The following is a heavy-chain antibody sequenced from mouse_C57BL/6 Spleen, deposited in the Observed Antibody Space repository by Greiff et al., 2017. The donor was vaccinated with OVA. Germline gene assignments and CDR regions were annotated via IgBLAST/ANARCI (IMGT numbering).Heavy chain of an antibody. CDR1: GYSITSGYY. J-gene: IGHJ2*01. Sequence: EVQLVESGPGLVKPSQSLSLTCSVTGYSITSGYYWNWIRQFPGNKLEWMGYISYDGSNNYNPSLKNRISITRDTSKNQFFLTLNSVTTEDTATYDCARDTPYGSSPFDYWGQGTTLTVSS. V-gene: IGHV3-6*01. CDR3: ARDTPYGSSPFDY. D-gene: IGHD1-1*01. CDR2: ISYDGSN.